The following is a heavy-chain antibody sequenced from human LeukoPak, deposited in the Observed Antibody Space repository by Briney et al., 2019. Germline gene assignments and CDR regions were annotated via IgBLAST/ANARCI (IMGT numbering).Heavy chain of an antibody. CDR2: VNHSGTT. J-gene: IGHJ4*02. CDR3: ARRGEWTAWNFDY. CDR1: GGAFSGYY. V-gene: IGHV4-34*01. D-gene: IGHD3/OR15-3a*01. Sequence: SETLSLTCAVNGGAFSGYYWSWIRQSPEQGLVWIGEVNHSGTTISNPSLESRVSMSMDLTRKRFSLELTSVTAADTAVYHCARRGEWTAWNFDYWAQGSLVTVSS.